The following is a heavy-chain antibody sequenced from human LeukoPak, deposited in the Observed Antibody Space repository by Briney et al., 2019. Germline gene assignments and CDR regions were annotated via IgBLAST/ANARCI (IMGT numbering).Heavy chain of an antibody. CDR1: GYTFTDYD. D-gene: IGHD6-19*01. CDR3: ARGRTRKVAGLEGY. J-gene: IGHJ4*02. Sequence: ASVTVFCKASGYTFTDYDINWVRQATGQGLEWMGWMNPDSGNTGYAQKFQGRVTLTMNTSISTAYMELSSLRSEDTAVYYCARGRTRKVAGLEGYWGQGTLVTVSS. CDR2: MNPDSGNT. V-gene: IGHV1-8*01.